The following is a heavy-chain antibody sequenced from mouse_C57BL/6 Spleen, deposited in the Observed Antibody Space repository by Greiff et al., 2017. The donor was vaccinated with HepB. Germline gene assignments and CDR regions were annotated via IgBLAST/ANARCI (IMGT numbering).Heavy chain of an antibody. V-gene: IGHV1-55*01. CDR1: GYTFTSYW. CDR2: IYPGSGST. D-gene: IGHD2-1*01. J-gene: IGHJ4*01. CDR3: ARVDGNYDYAMDY. Sequence: QVQLQQPGAELVKPGASVKMSCKASGYTFTSYWITWVKQRPGQGLEWIGDIYPGSGSTNYNEKFKSKATLTVDTSSSTAYMQRSSLTSEDSAVYYCARVDGNYDYAMDYWGQGTSVTVSS.